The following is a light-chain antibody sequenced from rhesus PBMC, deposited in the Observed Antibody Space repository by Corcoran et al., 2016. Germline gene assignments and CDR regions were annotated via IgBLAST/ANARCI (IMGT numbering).Light chain of an antibody. J-gene: IGKJ2*01. CDR2: KAS. V-gene: IGKV1-25*01. Sequence: DIQMTQSPSSLSASIGDRVTITCQASQDITNNLAWYQQKPGKVPNLLIFKASTLNIGVPSSFSGSGSGTDFTLTISSLQPEDFASYYCQHGYGTPLYSFGQGTKVEIK. CDR3: QHGYGTPLYS. CDR1: QDITNN.